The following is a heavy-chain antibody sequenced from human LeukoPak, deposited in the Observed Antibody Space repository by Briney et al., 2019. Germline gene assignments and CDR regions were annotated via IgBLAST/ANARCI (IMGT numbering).Heavy chain of an antibody. CDR2: ISSGDSTI. CDR1: GFTFSDYY. CDR3: ARAGYCSSTSCYALGRLYYYMDV. V-gene: IGHV3-11*01. J-gene: IGHJ6*03. Sequence: SGGSLRLSCAASGFTFSDYYMTWIRQAPGKGLEWVSYISSGDSTIYNADSVKGRFTISRDNAKNSLYLQMNSLRAEDTAVYYCARAGYCSSTSCYALGRLYYYMDVWGKGTTVTVSS. D-gene: IGHD2-2*01.